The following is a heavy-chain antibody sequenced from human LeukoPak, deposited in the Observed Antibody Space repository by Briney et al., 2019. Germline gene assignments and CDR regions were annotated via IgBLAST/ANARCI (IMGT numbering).Heavy chain of an antibody. D-gene: IGHD3-10*01. V-gene: IGHV5-51*01. CDR3: SRGYGSGSYYYGY. CDR2: IYPGDSDT. CDR1: GYSFTSYW. J-gene: IGHJ4*02. Sequence: HGESLKISCKGSGYSFTSYWIGWVRQMPGKGLEWMGIIYPGDSDTRYSPSFQGQATISADKSISTAYLQWSSLKASDTAMYYCSRGYGSGSYYYGYWGQGTLVTVSS.